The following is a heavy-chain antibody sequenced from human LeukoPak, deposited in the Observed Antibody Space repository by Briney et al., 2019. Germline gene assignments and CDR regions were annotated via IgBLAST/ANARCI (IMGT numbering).Heavy chain of an antibody. CDR1: GGSVSSYY. D-gene: IGHD3-10*01. CDR3: ARHPQNYYGSGSPFDY. Sequence: SETLSLTCTVSGGSVSSYYWSWIRQPPGKGLEWIGYIYYSGSTNYNPFLKRRVTISVDTSKNLFSLKLSSVTAADTAVYYCARHPQNYYGSGSPFDYWGQATLVTVSS. J-gene: IGHJ4*02. V-gene: IGHV4-59*08. CDR2: IYYSGST.